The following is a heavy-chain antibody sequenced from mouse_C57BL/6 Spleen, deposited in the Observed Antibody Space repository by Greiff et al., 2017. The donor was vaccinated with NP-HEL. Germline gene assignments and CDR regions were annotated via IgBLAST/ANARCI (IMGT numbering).Heavy chain of an antibody. D-gene: IGHD1-1*01. CDR1: GYAFTNYL. V-gene: IGHV1-54*01. J-gene: IGHJ4*01. CDR3: AREITTVGDAMDY. Sequence: QVQLQQSGAELVRPGTSVKVSCKASGYAFTNYLIEWVKQRPGQGLEWIGVINPGSGGTNYNEKFKGKATLTADKSSSTAYMQLSSLTSEDSAVYFCAREITTVGDAMDYWGQGTSVTVSS. CDR2: INPGSGGT.